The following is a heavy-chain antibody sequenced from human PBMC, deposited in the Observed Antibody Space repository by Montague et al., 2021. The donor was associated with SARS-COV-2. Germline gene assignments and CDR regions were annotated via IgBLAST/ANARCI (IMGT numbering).Heavy chain of an antibody. J-gene: IGHJ3*02. CDR3: ARFPTSYYYDSKAAPATPDAFDI. V-gene: IGHV4-39*01. Sequence: SETLSLTCTPSGGSISSSSYYCGWIHQTPGKGLEWIGSIYYSGSTYYNPSLKSRVTISVDTSKNQFSLKLSSVTAADTAVYYCARFPTSYYYDSKAAPATPDAFDIWGQGTMVTVSS. CDR2: IYYSGST. D-gene: IGHD3-22*01. CDR1: GGSISSSSYY.